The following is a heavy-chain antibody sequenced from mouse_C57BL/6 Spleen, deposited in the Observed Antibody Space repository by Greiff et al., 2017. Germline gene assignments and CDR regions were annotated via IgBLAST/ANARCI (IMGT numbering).Heavy chain of an antibody. CDR3: ARSLYDYAYAMDY. D-gene: IGHD2-4*01. V-gene: IGHV7-3*01. Sequence: DVKLQESGGGLVQPGGSLSLSCAASGFTFTDYYMSWVRQPPGKALEWLGFIRNKANGYTTEYSASVKGRFTISRDNSQSILYLQMNAMRAEDSATYYCARSLYDYAYAMDYWGQGTSVTVAS. J-gene: IGHJ4*01. CDR1: GFTFTDYY. CDR2: IRNKANGYTT.